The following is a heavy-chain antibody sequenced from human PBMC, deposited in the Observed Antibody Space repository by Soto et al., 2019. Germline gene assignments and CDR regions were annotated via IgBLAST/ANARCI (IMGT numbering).Heavy chain of an antibody. CDR3: ATFGSSSHLEYDAFDI. V-gene: IGHV1-69*13. CDR1: GGTFSSYA. D-gene: IGHD6-6*01. J-gene: IGHJ3*02. CDR2: IIPIFGTA. Sequence: ASVKVSCKASGGTFSSYAISWVRQAPGQGLEWMGGIIPIFGTANYAQKFQGRVTITADESTSTAYMELSSLRSEDTAVYYCATFGSSSHLEYDAFDIWGQGTMVPV.